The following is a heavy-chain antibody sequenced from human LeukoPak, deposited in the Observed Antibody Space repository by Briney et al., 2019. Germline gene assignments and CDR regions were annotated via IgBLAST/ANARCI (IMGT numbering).Heavy chain of an antibody. Sequence: ASVKVSCKASGYTFTSYAMNWVRQAPGQGLEWMGWINTNTGNPTYAQGFTGRFVFSLDTSVSTAYLQISSLKAEDTAVYYCARGTVPVAGVYGRLGNRSPTGNWYFDLWGRGTLVTVSS. J-gene: IGHJ2*01. D-gene: IGHD6-19*01. CDR2: INTNTGNP. CDR1: GYTFTSYA. V-gene: IGHV7-4-1*02. CDR3: ARGTVPVAGVYGRLGNRSPTGNWYFDL.